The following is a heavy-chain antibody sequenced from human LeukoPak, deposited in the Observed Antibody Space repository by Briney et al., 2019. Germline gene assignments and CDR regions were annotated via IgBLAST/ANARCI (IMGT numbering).Heavy chain of an antibody. CDR3: ARAHYDFWSGYRFRARTRFDP. CDR2: MNPNSGNT. V-gene: IGHV1-8*01. Sequence: ASVKVSCKASGYTFTSYDINWVRQATGQGLEWMGWMNPNSGNTGYAQKFQGRVTMTRNTSISTAYMELSSLRSEDTAVYYCARAHYDFWSGYRFRARTRFDPWGQGTLVTVSS. D-gene: IGHD3-3*01. CDR1: GYTFTSYD. J-gene: IGHJ5*02.